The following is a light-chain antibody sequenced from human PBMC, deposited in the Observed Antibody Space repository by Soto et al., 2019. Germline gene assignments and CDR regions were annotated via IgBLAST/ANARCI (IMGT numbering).Light chain of an antibody. CDR1: QGISTF. V-gene: IGKV1-16*01. Sequence: DIQMTQSPSSLSASVGDMVTITCRASQGISTFLAWFQQKPGKAPKTLIYAASSLHSGVPSRFSGSGSGTDFTLTISSLQPEEFATYSCQQYDGYPQIFGQGTRLEIK. J-gene: IGKJ5*01. CDR2: AAS. CDR3: QQYDGYPQI.